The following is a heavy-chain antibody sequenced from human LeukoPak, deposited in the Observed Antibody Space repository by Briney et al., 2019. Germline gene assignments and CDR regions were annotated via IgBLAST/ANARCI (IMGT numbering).Heavy chain of an antibody. CDR1: GFIFSDYY. D-gene: IGHD3-10*02. V-gene: IGHV3-11*04. Sequence: GGSLRLSCAASGFIFSDYYITWIRRAPGKGLEWLSYISSSGSTIYYADSVEGRFTISRDNAKNSLYLQMNSLRAEDTAVYYCAELGITMIGGVWGKGTTVTISS. J-gene: IGHJ6*04. CDR2: ISSSGSTI. CDR3: AELGITMIGGV.